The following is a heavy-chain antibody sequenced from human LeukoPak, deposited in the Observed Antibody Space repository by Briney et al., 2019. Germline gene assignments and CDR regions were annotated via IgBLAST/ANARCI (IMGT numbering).Heavy chain of an antibody. D-gene: IGHD3-22*01. CDR2: IYYSGST. Sequence: SETLSLTCTVSGGSISSYYWSWIRQPPGKGLEWIGYIYYSGSTNYNPSLKSRVTISVDTSKNQFSLKLSSVIAADTAVYYCARGPNYYDSSGLGYWGQGTLVTVSS. CDR1: GGSISSYY. J-gene: IGHJ4*02. CDR3: ARGPNYYDSSGLGY. V-gene: IGHV4-59*01.